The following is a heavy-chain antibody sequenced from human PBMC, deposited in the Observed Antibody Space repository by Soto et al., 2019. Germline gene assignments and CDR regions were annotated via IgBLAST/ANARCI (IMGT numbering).Heavy chain of an antibody. V-gene: IGHV4-30-4*01. J-gene: IGHJ6*02. D-gene: IGHD6-25*01. CDR1: GGSISSGDYY. CDR3: AREAAPVYYGMDV. Sequence: SETLSLTCTVSGGSISSGDYYWSWIRQPPGKGLEWIGHIYYSGSTYYNPSLKSRVTISVDTSKNQFSLKLSSVTAADTAVYYCAREAAPVYYGMDVWGQGTTVTVSS. CDR2: IYYSGST.